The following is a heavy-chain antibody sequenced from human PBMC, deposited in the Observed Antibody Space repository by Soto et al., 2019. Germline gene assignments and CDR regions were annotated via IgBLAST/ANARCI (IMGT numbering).Heavy chain of an antibody. J-gene: IGHJ6*02. V-gene: IGHV1-69*12. CDR1: GGTFSSYA. CDR3: ASGQQLGVYYYYGMDV. CDR2: IIPIFGTA. Sequence: QVQLVQSGAEVKKPGSSVKVSCKASGGTFSSYAISWVRQAPGQGLEWMGGIIPIFGTANYAQKFQGRVTITADESASTAYMELSSLRSEDTAVYYCASGQQLGVYYYYGMDVWGQGTTVTVSS. D-gene: IGHD6-13*01.